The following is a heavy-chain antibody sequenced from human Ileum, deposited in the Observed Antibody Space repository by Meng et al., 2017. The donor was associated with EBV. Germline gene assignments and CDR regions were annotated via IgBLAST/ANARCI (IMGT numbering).Heavy chain of an antibody. V-gene: IGHV1-8*02. J-gene: IGHJ5*02. Sequence: QVRLVQSGAELKKPGSSVKVSCKASGYTFINHDIDWFRQAPGQGLEWMGWMNSNSGNTGYGQKFQDRVTMTRNTSISTAYMELSSLTSEDTALYYCARGSGAGGRDWFDPWGQGTLVTVSS. CDR2: MNSNSGNT. D-gene: IGHD3-16*01. CDR3: ARGSGAGGRDWFDP. CDR1: GYTFINHD.